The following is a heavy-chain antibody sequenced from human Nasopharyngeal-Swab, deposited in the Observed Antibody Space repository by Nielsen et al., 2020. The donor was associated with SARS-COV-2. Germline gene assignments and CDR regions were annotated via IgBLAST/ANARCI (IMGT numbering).Heavy chain of an antibody. Sequence: SVKVSCKASGGTFSSYAISWVRQAPGQGLEWMGGIIPIFGTANYAQKFQGRVTITADESTSTAYMELSSLRSEETAVYYCARDDPESPMVGAWDFDYWGQGTLVTVSS. CDR1: GGTFSSYA. CDR3: ARDDPESPMVGAWDFDY. CDR2: IIPIFGTA. D-gene: IGHD3-10*02. V-gene: IGHV1-69*13. J-gene: IGHJ4*02.